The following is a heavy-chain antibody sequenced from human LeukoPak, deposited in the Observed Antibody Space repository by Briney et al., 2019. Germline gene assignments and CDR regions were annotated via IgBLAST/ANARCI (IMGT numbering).Heavy chain of an antibody. D-gene: IGHD3-3*01. CDR3: ASACAGVLRFLECLPHFDY. CDR1: AFTFDDYG. J-gene: IGHJ4*02. CDR2: INWNGGST. V-gene: IGHV3-20*04. Sequence: GGCLSLSCAASAFTFDDYGMSWVRQAPGKGLEWVSGINWNGGSTGYADSVKGRFTISRDNAKNSLSLQMNSLRAEETAVYYCASACAGVLRFLECLPHFDYWGQGTLVTVSS.